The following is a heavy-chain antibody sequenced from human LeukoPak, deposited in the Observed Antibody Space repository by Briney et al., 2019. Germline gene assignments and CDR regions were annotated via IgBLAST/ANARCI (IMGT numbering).Heavy chain of an antibody. CDR2: ISWNSGSI. J-gene: IGHJ6*02. CDR1: GFTFDDYA. D-gene: IGHD5-18*01. V-gene: IGHV3-9*01. Sequence: GGSLGLSCAASGFTFDDYAMHWVRQAPGKGLEWVSGISWNSGSIGYADSVKGRFTIPRDNAKNSLYLQMNSLRAEDTALYYCAKDISDTAMAPYGMDVWGQGTTVTVSS. CDR3: AKDISDTAMAPYGMDV.